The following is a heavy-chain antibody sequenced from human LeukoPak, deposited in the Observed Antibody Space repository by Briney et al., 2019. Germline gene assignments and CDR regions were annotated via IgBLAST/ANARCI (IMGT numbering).Heavy chain of an antibody. D-gene: IGHD6-13*01. J-gene: IGHJ1*01. CDR1: GFTFSNAW. Sequence: GSLRLSCAASGFTFSNAWMGWVRQPPGKGLEWIGEINHSGSTNYNPSLKSRVTISVDTSKNQFSLKLSSVTAADTAVYYCARERIAAAGIFSHWGQGTLVTVSS. CDR2: INHSGST. V-gene: IGHV4-4*02. CDR3: ARERIAAAGIFSH.